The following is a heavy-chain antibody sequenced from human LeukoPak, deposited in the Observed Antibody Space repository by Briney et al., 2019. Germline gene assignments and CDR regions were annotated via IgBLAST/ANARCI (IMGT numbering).Heavy chain of an antibody. J-gene: IGHJ6*02. CDR1: GFTFNNYA. D-gene: IGHD2-8*01. CDR2: IGSSGATT. CDR3: AKVSVGPLSRPTHVALYYGMDV. V-gene: IGHV3-23*01. Sequence: PGGSLRLSCAASGFTFNNYAMSWVRQAPGKGPEWVSAIGSSGATTFYADSVKGRCTISRDNSKNTVYLEMNSLRAEDTAIYYCAKVSVGPLSRPTHVALYYGMDVWGQGTTVTVSS.